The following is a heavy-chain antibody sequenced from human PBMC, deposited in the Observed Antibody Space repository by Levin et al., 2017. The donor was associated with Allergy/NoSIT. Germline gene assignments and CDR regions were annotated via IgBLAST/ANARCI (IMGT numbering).Heavy chain of an antibody. CDR2: ISNSGNTL. CDR1: GFTLRDYY. J-gene: IGHJ3*02. D-gene: IGHD3-16*01. CDR3: ARENPSMGGVFDI. V-gene: IGHV3-11*01. Sequence: GGSLRLSCEASGFTLRDYYMSWVRQVPGKGLEWISYISNSGNTLTYADSVKGRFTISRDNAKNSLYLETNGLTGEDTAVYYCARENPSMGGVFDIWGQGTVVTVSS.